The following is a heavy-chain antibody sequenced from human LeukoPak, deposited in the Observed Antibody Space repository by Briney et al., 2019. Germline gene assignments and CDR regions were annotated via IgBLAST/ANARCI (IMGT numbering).Heavy chain of an antibody. CDR1: GGSISGNNNY. CDR3: ARSPEDCGGDCYSDFYYYYGMDV. V-gene: IGHV4-39*07. J-gene: IGHJ6*02. Sequence: PSETLSLTCTVSGGSISGNNNYWGWIRQPPGKGLEWIGSIYSSGSTYYNPSLKSRVTISVDTSKNQFSLKLSSVTAADTAVYYCARSPEDCGGDCYSDFYYYYGMDVWGQGTTVTVSS. D-gene: IGHD2-21*02. CDR2: IYSSGST.